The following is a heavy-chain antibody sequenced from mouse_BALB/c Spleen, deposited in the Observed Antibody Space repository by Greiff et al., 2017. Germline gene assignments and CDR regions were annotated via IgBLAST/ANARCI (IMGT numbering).Heavy chain of an antibody. Sequence: DGQLVESGGDLVKPGGSLKLSCAASGFTFSSYGMSWVRQTPDKRLEWVATISSGGSYTYYPDSVKGRFTISRDNARNILYLQMSSLRSEDTAMYYCARGRGDGAYWGQGTLVTVSA. CDR1: GFTFSSYG. CDR2: ISSGGSYT. J-gene: IGHJ3*01. CDR3: ARGRGDGAY. V-gene: IGHV5-6*01.